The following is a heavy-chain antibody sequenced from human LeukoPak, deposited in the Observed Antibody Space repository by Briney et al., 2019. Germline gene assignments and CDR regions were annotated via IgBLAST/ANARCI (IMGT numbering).Heavy chain of an antibody. V-gene: IGHV3-74*01. Sequence: RGSPTLSCAASGFTFSDYWMHWVRQAPGKGLVWVSRINSDGGSTTYAHSVKGRFTISRDNAKNTLYLQMNSLRAEDTAVYYCAIGSYALGWGQGTLVSISS. CDR1: GFTFSDYW. CDR2: INSDGGST. J-gene: IGHJ4*02. CDR3: AIGSYALG. D-gene: IGHD3-16*01.